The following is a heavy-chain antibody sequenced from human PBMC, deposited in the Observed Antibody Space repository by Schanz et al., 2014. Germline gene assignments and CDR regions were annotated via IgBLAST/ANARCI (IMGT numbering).Heavy chain of an antibody. Sequence: QVQLVQSGGGVVQPGGSLRLSCAASGFTFTSYSMHWVRQAPGRGLEWVAFIRYDGSSKYYADSVRGRFTISRDDSKNTLYLQMNSLRPEDTAVYYCAKEDRNYNSDYVYWGQGTLVTVSS. CDR2: IRYDGSSK. V-gene: IGHV3-30*02. D-gene: IGHD3-10*01. CDR1: GFTFTSYS. J-gene: IGHJ4*02. CDR3: AKEDRNYNSDYVY.